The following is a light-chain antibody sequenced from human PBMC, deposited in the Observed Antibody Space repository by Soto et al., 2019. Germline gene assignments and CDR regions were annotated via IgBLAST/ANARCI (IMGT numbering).Light chain of an antibody. J-gene: IGLJ3*02. CDR2: STD. V-gene: IGLV8-61*01. Sequence: QTVVTQEPSFSVSPGRTVTLTCGLSSGSVSTTYYPTLYQQTPGQAPRTLIYSTDTRSSGVPDRFSGSILGNKAALTITGAQADDESDYYCVLYMGRGIWVFGGGTKVTVL. CDR3: VLYMGRGIWV. CDR1: SGSVSTTYY.